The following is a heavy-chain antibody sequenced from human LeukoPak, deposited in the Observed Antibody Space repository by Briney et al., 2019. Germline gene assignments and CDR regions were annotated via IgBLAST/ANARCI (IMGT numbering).Heavy chain of an antibody. V-gene: IGHV4-61*01. CDR1: GGSVSSGSYY. Sequence: SETLSLTCTVSGGSVSSGSYYWRWIRQPPGKGLEWIGYIYYSGSTNYNPSLKSRVTISVDTSKNQFSLKLSSVTAADTAVYYCARTKKRLRYFDWLSLYYFDYWGQGTLVTVSS. D-gene: IGHD3-9*01. J-gene: IGHJ4*02. CDR3: ARTKKRLRYFDWLSLYYFDY. CDR2: IYYSGST.